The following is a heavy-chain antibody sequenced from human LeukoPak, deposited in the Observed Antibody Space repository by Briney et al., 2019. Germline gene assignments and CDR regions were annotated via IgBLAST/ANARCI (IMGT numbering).Heavy chain of an antibody. CDR1: GYTFTSYA. J-gene: IGHJ4*02. V-gene: IGHV1-3*04. D-gene: IGHD4-23*01. CDR2: INTGNGNT. CDR3: ARDRGRKVVTPGPFSSDY. Sequence: ASVKVSCKAAGYTFTSYAMHWVRQAPGQRLEWMGWINTGNGNTKYSQEFQGRVTITRDTSASTAYMELRSLRSDDTAVYYCARDRGRKVVTPGPFSSDYWGQGTLVTVSS.